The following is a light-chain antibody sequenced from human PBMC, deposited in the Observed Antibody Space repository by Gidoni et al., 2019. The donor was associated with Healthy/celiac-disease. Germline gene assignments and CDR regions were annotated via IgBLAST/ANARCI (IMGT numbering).Light chain of an antibody. J-gene: IGKJ4*01. CDR3: QQYYSTPRT. Sequence: VALGERATINCKSSQSVLYSSNNKNYLAWYQQKPGQPPKLLIYWASTRESGVPDRFSGSGSGTDFTLTISSLQAEDVAVYYCQQYYSTPRTFGGGTKVEIK. CDR2: WAS. V-gene: IGKV4-1*01. CDR1: QSVLYSSNNKNY.